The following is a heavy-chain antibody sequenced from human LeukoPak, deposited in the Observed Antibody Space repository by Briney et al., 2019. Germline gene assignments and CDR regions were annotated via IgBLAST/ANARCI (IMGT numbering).Heavy chain of an antibody. V-gene: IGHV1-69*06. Sequence: ASVKVSCKASGGTFSSYAISWVRQAPGQGLEWMGGMIPIFGTANYAQKFQGRVTITADKSTSTAYMELSSLRSEDTAVYYCARGYYCGGDCPGTLYDYWGQGTLVTVSS. D-gene: IGHD2-21*02. CDR1: GGTFSSYA. CDR2: MIPIFGTA. CDR3: ARGYYCGGDCPGTLYDY. J-gene: IGHJ4*02.